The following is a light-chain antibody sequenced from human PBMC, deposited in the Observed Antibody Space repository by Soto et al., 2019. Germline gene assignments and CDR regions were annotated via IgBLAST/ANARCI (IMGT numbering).Light chain of an antibody. J-gene: IGKJ2*01. Sequence: DIVMTQSPATLSVYLGERATVSCRASQSVSSYLAWYQQKPGQAPRLLIYGTSTRATDIPARFSGSGSGTDFTLTISSLQSEDFAVYYCQQYNNWPYTFGQGTMLEIK. CDR2: GTS. CDR1: QSVSSY. CDR3: QQYNNWPYT. V-gene: IGKV3-15*01.